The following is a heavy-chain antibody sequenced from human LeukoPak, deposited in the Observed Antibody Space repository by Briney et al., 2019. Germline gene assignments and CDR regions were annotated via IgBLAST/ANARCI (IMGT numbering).Heavy chain of an antibody. D-gene: IGHD2-2*01. V-gene: IGHV3-23*01. Sequence: GGSLRLSCAASGFTFSSYGMSWVRQAPGKGLEWVSAISGSGGSTYYADSVKGRFTISRDNSKNTLYLQMNSLRAEDTAVYYCAKHLGCCSSTSCPTYYFDYWGQGTLVTVSS. J-gene: IGHJ4*02. CDR3: AKHLGCCSSTSCPTYYFDY. CDR1: GFTFSSYG. CDR2: ISGSGGST.